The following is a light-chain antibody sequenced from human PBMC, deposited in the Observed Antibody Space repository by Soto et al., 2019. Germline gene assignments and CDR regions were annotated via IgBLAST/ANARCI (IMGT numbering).Light chain of an antibody. CDR3: QSYDSSLSGYV. V-gene: IGLV1-40*01. Sequence: QSVLTQPPSVSVAPGQRVTISCTGSSSNIGAGYDVHWYQQLPGTAPKLLIYGNSNRPSGVPDRFSGSKSGTSASLAITGLQAEDEADYYCQSYDSSLSGYVVGTGTKLTVL. J-gene: IGLJ1*01. CDR2: GNS. CDR1: SSNIGAGYD.